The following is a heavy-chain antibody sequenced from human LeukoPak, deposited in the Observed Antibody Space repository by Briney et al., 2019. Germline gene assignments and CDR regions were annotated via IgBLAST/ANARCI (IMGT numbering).Heavy chain of an antibody. CDR1: GFAFSSYS. CDR2: ISSSSSYI. Sequence: GGSLRLSCAASGFAFSSYSMNWVRQAPGKGLEWVSSISSSSSYIYYADSVKGRFTISRDNAKNSLYLQMNSLRAEDTAVYYCAREGLELRYYFDCWGQGTLVTVSS. D-gene: IGHD1-7*01. CDR3: AREGLELRYYFDC. J-gene: IGHJ4*02. V-gene: IGHV3-21*01.